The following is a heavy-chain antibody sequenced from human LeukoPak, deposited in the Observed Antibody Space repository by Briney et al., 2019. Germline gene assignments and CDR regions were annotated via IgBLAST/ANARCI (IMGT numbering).Heavy chain of an antibody. D-gene: IGHD5-18*01. CDR2: ISWNSGSI. J-gene: IGHJ4*02. V-gene: IGHV3-9*01. CDR3: AKALVIRLWSRTPFDY. Sequence: PGGSLRLSCAASGFTFDDYAMHWVRQAPGKGLEWVSGISWNSGSIGYADSVKGRFTISRDNAKNSLYLQMNSLRAEDTALYYCAKALVIRLWSRTPFDYWGQGTLVTVSS. CDR1: GFTFDDYA.